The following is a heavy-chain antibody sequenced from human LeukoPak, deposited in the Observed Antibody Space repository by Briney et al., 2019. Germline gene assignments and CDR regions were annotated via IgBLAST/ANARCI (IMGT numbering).Heavy chain of an antibody. Sequence: GRSLRLSCAASGFTFSSYAMHWVRQAPGKGLEWVAVISYDGSNKYYADSVKGRFTISRDNSKNTLYLQMNSLRAEDTAVYYCARPTYYYDSSGYYGTSYGMDVWGQGTTVTVSS. CDR1: GFTFSSYA. V-gene: IGHV3-30*14. CDR3: ARPTYYYDSSGYYGTSYGMDV. CDR2: ISYDGSNK. D-gene: IGHD3-22*01. J-gene: IGHJ6*02.